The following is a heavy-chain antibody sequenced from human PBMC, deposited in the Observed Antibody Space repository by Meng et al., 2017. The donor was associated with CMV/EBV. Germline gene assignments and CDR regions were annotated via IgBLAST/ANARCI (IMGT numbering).Heavy chain of an antibody. Sequence: ASVKVSCKASGYTFTGYYMHWGRQAPGQGLEWMGWINPNSGGTNYAQKFQGRVTMTRDTSISTAYMELSRLRSDDTAVYYCARSSSWYHWGGWFDPWGQGTMVTVSS. V-gene: IGHV1-2*02. J-gene: IGHJ5*02. CDR2: INPNSGGT. CDR3: ARSSSWYHWGGWFDP. CDR1: GYTFTGYY. D-gene: IGHD6-13*01.